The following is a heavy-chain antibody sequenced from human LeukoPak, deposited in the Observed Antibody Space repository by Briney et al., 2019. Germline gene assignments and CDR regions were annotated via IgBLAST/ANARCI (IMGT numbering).Heavy chain of an antibody. J-gene: IGHJ4*02. CDR1: GFTFGVHW. CDR3: ATDAGYYRFEY. Sequence: PGGSLRLSCADSGFTFGVHWISRVRQAPGKGLEWVANINQDGSEKFYVDSVKGRFTISRDNARKSVYLQINSLSAEDMAVYYCATDAGYYRFEYWGQGTLVTVS. V-gene: IGHV3-7*01. D-gene: IGHD2-21*01. CDR2: INQDGSEK.